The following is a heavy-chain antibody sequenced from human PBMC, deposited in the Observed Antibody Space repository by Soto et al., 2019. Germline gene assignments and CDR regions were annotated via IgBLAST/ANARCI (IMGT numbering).Heavy chain of an antibody. CDR3: APIFHSTRAHHYYYGVDV. J-gene: IGHJ6*02. CDR2: IYPDDSRT. Sequence: RXSLKIACTGSGYRLTSYYICWVRQMPGKGLEWMGIIYPDDSRTRYSPSFEDQVTISADQSINTAYLQWSSLKASDTAIYYCAPIFHSTRAHHYYYGVDVWGQGTAVTVSS. V-gene: IGHV5-51*01. D-gene: IGHD2-21*01. CDR1: GYRLTSYY.